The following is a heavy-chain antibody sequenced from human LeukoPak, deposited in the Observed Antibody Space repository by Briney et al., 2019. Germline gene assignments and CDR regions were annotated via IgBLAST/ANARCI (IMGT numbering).Heavy chain of an antibody. Sequence: KASETLSLTCTVSGGSISSYYWSWIRQPPGKGLEWIGYIYYRGSTNYNPSLKSRVTISVDTSKNQFSLKLSSVTAADTAVYYCARAITYDFWSGYLGDYYYYMDVWGKGTTVTVSS. J-gene: IGHJ6*03. CDR2: IYYRGST. V-gene: IGHV4-59*01. CDR3: ARAITYDFWSGYLGDYYYYMDV. D-gene: IGHD3-3*01. CDR1: GGSISSYY.